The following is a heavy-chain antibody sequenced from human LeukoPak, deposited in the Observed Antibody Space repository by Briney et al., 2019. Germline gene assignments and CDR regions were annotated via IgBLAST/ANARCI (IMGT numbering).Heavy chain of an antibody. D-gene: IGHD5-18*01. V-gene: IGHV1-2*02. J-gene: IGHJ4*02. CDR2: INPNSGGS. Sequence: ASVKVSCTASGYTFTGHYMHWVRQAPGQGPEWMGWINPNSGGSNYAQKFQGRVTLTWDTSISTAYMELSRLRSDDTAVYYCAREDDVDTAMTAGCLDYWGQGTLVTVSS. CDR3: AREDDVDTAMTAGCLDY. CDR1: GYTFTGHY.